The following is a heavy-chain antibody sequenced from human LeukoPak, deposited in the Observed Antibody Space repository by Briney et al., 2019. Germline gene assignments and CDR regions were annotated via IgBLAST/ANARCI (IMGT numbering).Heavy chain of an antibody. V-gene: IGHV1-2*02. CDR1: GYTFTGYY. J-gene: IGHJ6*03. CDR2: INPNSGGT. D-gene: IGHD3-22*01. CDR3: ARNIGRIVVSVYYYYMDV. Sequence: ASVTVSCKAAGYTFTGYYMHWVRQAPGQGLEWMGWINPNSGGTNYAQKFQGRVTMTRDTSISTAYMELSRLRSDDTAVYYCARNIGRIVVSVYYYYMDVWGKGTTVTVSS.